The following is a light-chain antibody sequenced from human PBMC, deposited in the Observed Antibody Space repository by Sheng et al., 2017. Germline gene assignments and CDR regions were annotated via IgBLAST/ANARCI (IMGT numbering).Light chain of an antibody. CDR3: QQYGSSPLT. V-gene: IGKV3-20*01. CDR2: ATS. J-gene: IGKJ4*01. Sequence: EIVLTQSPATLSLSPGERATLSCRASQSVSYSDLVWYQQRPGQTPRLLIYATSSRPLASQTGSVAVGSETDFTLTIDGLEPEDFAVYYCQQYGSSPLTFGGGTKVEIK. CDR1: QSVSYSD.